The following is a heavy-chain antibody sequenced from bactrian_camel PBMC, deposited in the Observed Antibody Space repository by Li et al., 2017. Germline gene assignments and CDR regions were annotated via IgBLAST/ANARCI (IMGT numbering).Heavy chain of an antibody. CDR1: AFGLRGDY. J-gene: IGHJ4*01. V-gene: IGHV3S1*01. CDR3: VNGASDVGYNY. CDR2: LNTGDGTT. D-gene: IGHD5*01. Sequence: VQLVESGGGLVQPGGSLRLSCVAPAFGLRGDYMAWVRQAPGKGLEWVSTLNTGDGTTYYSDSVMGRFTISRDNAKNTLYLQLNSLKTEDTAMYYCVNGASDVGYNYWGQGTQVTVS.